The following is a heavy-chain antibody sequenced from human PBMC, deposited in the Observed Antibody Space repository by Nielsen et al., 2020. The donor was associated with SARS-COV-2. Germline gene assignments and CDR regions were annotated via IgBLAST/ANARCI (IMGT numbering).Heavy chain of an antibody. CDR2: INHSGST. CDR3: ATAMASALYFY. J-gene: IGHJ4*02. CDR1: GGSFSGYY. D-gene: IGHD5-24*01. V-gene: IGHV4-34*01. Sequence: ESLKISCAVYGGSFSGYYWSWIRQPPGKGLEWIGEINHSGSTNYNPSLKSRVTISVDTSKNQFSLKLSSVTAADTAVYYCATAMASALYFYWGQGTLVTVSS.